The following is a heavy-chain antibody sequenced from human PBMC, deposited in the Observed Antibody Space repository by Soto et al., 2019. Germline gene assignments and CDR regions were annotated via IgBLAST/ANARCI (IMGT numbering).Heavy chain of an antibody. CDR1: GFTFSNYE. V-gene: IGHV3-64*01. D-gene: IGHD6-13*01. CDR2: ISNNGAHT. Sequence: EAQLVESGGGLVQPGGSLRLSCAASGFTFSNYEMHWVRQAPGKGLEYVSGISNNGAHTDYAKSVKGRFTISRDNSENTLYQQMGSLRAEDMALYYCARRGYGSRWPNVYMDVWGKGTTVTVSS. J-gene: IGHJ6*03. CDR3: ARRGYGSRWPNVYMDV.